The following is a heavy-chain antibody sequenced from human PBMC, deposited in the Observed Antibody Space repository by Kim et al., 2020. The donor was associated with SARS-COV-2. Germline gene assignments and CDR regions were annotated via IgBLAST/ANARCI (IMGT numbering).Heavy chain of an antibody. D-gene: IGHD6-13*01. CDR3: ARSSAASWFDP. CDR1: GYTFTGYY. CDR2: INPNSGGT. J-gene: IGHJ5*02. V-gene: IGHV1-2*06. Sequence: ASVKVSCKAFGYTFTGYYMHWVRQAPGQGLEWMGRINPNSGGTNYAQKFQGRVTMTRDMSISTGYMELSGLRSDDTAVYYCARSSAASWFDPWGQGTLVTVSS.